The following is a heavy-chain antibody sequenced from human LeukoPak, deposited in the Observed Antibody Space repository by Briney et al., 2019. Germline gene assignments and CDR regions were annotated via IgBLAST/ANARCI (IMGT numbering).Heavy chain of an antibody. V-gene: IGHV4-61*08. CDR1: GGSISSGGYY. CDR2: IYYSGST. D-gene: IGHD3-10*01. Sequence: SETLSLTCTVSGGSISSGGYYWSWIRQPPGKGLEWIGYIYYSGSTNYSPSLKSRVTISVDTSKNQFSLKLSSVTAADTAVYYCARDRVRWSLKSWGQGTLVTVSS. J-gene: IGHJ5*02. CDR3: ARDRVRWSLKS.